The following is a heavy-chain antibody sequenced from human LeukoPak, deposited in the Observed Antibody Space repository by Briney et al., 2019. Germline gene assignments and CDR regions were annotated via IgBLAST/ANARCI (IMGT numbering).Heavy chain of an antibody. D-gene: IGHD3-10*01. CDR3: ARDRTGLLWFGDFDY. CDR1: GGSISSYY. Sequence: TSETLSLTCTVSGGSISSYYWSWIRQPPGKGLEWIGYIYYSGSTNYNPSLKSRVTISVDTSKNQFSLKLSSVTAADTAVYYCARDRTGLLWFGDFDYWGQGTLVTVSS. J-gene: IGHJ4*02. CDR2: IYYSGST. V-gene: IGHV4-59*01.